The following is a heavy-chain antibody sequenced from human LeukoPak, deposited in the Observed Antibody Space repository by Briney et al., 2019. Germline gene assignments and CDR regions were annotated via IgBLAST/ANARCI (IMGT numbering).Heavy chain of an antibody. V-gene: IGHV4-59*01. Sequence: SENLSLTCTVSGGSISSYYWSWLRQPPGQGLEWIGYIYYSGSTNYNPSLKSRVTISVDTSKNQFSLKLSSVTAADTAVYYCARGYYGSGSYYYFDYWGQGTLVTVSS. CDR2: IYYSGST. J-gene: IGHJ4*02. CDR3: ARGYYGSGSYYYFDY. D-gene: IGHD3-10*01. CDR1: GGSISSYY.